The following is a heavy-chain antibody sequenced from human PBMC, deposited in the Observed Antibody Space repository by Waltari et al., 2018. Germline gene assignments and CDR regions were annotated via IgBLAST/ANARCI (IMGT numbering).Heavy chain of an antibody. J-gene: IGHJ6*02. D-gene: IGHD3-10*01. CDR2: INAGNGNT. V-gene: IGHV1-3*01. CDR1: GYTFTSYA. CDR3: ARGTTMVRGVIASYYYYYGMDV. Sequence: QSGAEVKKPGASVKVSCKASGYTFTSYAMHWVRQAPGQRLEWMGWINAGNGNTKYSQKFQGRVTITRDTSVSTAYMELSSLRSEDTAVYYWARGTTMVRGVIASYYYYYGMDVWGQGTTVTVSS.